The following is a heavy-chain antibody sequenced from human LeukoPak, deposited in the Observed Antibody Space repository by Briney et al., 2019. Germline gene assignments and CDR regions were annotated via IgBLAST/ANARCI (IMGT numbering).Heavy chain of an antibody. CDR1: GGSISSYY. D-gene: IGHD6-19*01. Sequence: SETLSLTCTVSGGSISSYYWSWIRQPPGQALEWIGYIYYSGSTNYNPSLTSRVTISVDTSKNQFSLKLSSLTFADTAVYYCARVLSSGWYGYYYYGMDVWGQGTTVTVSS. V-gene: IGHV4-59*01. J-gene: IGHJ6*02. CDR2: IYYSGST. CDR3: ARVLSSGWYGYYYYGMDV.